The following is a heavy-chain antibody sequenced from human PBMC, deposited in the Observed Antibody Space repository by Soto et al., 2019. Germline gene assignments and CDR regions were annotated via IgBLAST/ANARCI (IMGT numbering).Heavy chain of an antibody. CDR2: ISGSGGST. Sequence: LRLSCAASGFTVSSNYMSWVRQAPGKGLEWVSAISGSGGSTYYADSVKGRFTISRDNSKNTLYLQMNSLRAEDTAVYYCAKDRYSSSWYYLDYWGQGTLVTVSS. D-gene: IGHD6-13*01. CDR3: AKDRYSSSWYYLDY. CDR1: GFTVSSNY. V-gene: IGHV3-23*01. J-gene: IGHJ4*02.